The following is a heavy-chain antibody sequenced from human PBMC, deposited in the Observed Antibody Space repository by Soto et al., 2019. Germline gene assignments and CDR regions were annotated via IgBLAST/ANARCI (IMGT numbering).Heavy chain of an antibody. CDR1: GFSLTDYG. CDR2: LTYDGSEK. D-gene: IGHD3-3*01. V-gene: IGHV3-30*18. J-gene: IGHJ1*01. Sequence: QVQLVESGGGVVQPGKSLILSCAASGFSLTDYGMHWVRQAPGKGLEWVGVLTYDGSEKHYADSVTGRFTISRDTSKNTVYLQMNSLETGDTAVYFCAKEENYDYWRTAHHWGQGTLVTVSS. CDR3: AKEENYDYWRTAHH.